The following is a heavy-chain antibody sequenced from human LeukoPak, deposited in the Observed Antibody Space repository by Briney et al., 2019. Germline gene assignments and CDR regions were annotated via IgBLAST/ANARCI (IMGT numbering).Heavy chain of an antibody. Sequence: GASVKVSCKASGYTFTSYAMHWVRQAPGQRLEWLGWINAGNGNTKYSQKFQGRVTITRDTSASTAYMELSSLRPEDTAVYYCARGGSSGWYGSLGIWGQGTMVTVSS. D-gene: IGHD6-19*01. CDR1: GYTFTSYA. V-gene: IGHV1-3*01. CDR3: ARGGSSGWYGSLGI. CDR2: INAGNGNT. J-gene: IGHJ3*02.